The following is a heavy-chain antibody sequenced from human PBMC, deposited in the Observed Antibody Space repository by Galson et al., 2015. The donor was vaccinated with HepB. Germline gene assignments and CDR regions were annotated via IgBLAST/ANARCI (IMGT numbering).Heavy chain of an antibody. Sequence: SLRLSCAASGFTFSNAWMSWVRQAPGKGLEWVGRIKSKTDGGTTDYAAPVKGRFAISRDDSKNTLYLQMNSLKTEDTAVYYCTTELVATTTLAFDIWGQGTMVTVSS. CDR2: IKSKTDGGTT. CDR1: GFTFSNAW. D-gene: IGHD5-12*01. J-gene: IGHJ3*02. CDR3: TTELVATTTLAFDI. V-gene: IGHV3-15*01.